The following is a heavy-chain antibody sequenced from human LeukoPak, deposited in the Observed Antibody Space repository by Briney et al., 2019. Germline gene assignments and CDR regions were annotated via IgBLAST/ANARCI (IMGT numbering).Heavy chain of an antibody. V-gene: IGHV3-7*01. CDR1: GFTFSSYW. Sequence: TGGSLRLSCAASGFTFSSYWMSWVRQAPGKGLEWVANIKQDGSEKYYVDSVKGRFTISRDNAKNSLYPQMNSLRAEDTAVYYCARGYYYGSGIFDYWGQGTLVTVSS. J-gene: IGHJ4*02. D-gene: IGHD3-10*01. CDR2: IKQDGSEK. CDR3: ARGYYYGSGIFDY.